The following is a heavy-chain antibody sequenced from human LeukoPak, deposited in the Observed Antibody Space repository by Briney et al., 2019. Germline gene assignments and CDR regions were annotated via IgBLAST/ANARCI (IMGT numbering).Heavy chain of an antibody. V-gene: IGHV1-18*01. CDR2: ISGSTGDT. CDR3: ARDENYGIFFNVDY. D-gene: IGHD4-17*01. Sequence: GASVKVSCKASGYSFVLYGISWVRQAPGEGPERMGWISGSTGDTNYAQKFQGRVTMTADTSTSTAYMELRSLRSDDTAVYYCARDENYGIFFNVDYWGQGTLVTVSS. CDR1: GYSFVLYG. J-gene: IGHJ4*02.